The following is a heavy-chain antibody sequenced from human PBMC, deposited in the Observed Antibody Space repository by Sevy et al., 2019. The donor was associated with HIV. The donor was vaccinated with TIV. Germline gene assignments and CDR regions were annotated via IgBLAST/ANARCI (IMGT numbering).Heavy chain of an antibody. CDR1: GYTFTNYY. V-gene: IGHV1-46*01. D-gene: IGHD3-22*01. CDR3: ARDLRGYYYESSYPFDY. J-gene: IGHJ4*02. Sequence: ASVKVSCKASGYTFTNYYMHWVRQAPGQGLEWMGRINPSDGSTSYAQKFQGRVTMTRDTSTSTVYMELSSLRSEDTAVYYCARDLRGYYYESSYPFDYWGQGTLVTVSS. CDR2: INPSDGST.